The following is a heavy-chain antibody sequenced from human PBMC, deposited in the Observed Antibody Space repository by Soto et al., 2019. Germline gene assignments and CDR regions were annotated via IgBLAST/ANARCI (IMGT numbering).Heavy chain of an antibody. J-gene: IGHJ6*02. CDR3: ARDGRDWGTHYYYYGMDV. CDR1: GFTFSSYG. Sequence: GGSLRLSCAASGFTFSSYGMHWVRQAPGKVLEWVAVIWYDGSNKYYADSVKGRFTISRDNSKNTLYLQMNSLRAEDTAVYYCARDGRDWGTHYYYYGMDVWGQGTTVTVSS. D-gene: IGHD7-27*01. V-gene: IGHV3-33*01. CDR2: IWYDGSNK.